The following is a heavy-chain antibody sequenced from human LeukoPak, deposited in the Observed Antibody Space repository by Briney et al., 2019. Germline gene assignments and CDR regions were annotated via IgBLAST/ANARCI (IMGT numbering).Heavy chain of an antibody. CDR2: INSGSTYT. CDR3: ARSLTTLTYEGY. V-gene: IGHV3-21*01. J-gene: IGHJ4*02. CDR1: GFTFSNYA. D-gene: IGHD1-1*01. Sequence: PGGSLRLSCAVSGFTFSNYAMSWVRQAPGKGLEWVSSINSGSTYTYYTESVKGRFTVSRDNAKNSLFLQMNSLRAEDTAIYYCARSLTTLTYEGYWGQGTLVTVSS.